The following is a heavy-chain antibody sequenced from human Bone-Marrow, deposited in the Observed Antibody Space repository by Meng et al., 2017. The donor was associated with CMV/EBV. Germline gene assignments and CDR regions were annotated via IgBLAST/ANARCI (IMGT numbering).Heavy chain of an antibody. CDR1: GGSFSGYY. D-gene: IGHD1-26*01. CDR2: INHSGST. J-gene: IGHJ4*02. V-gene: IGHV4-34*01. CDR3: ARGGYSGSYYDY. Sequence: SQTLSLTCAVYGGSFSGYYWSWIRQPPGKGLEWIGEINHSGSTNYNPSLKSRVTISVDTSKNQFSLKLSSVTAADTAVYYCARGGYSGSYYDYWGQGSLVTVSS.